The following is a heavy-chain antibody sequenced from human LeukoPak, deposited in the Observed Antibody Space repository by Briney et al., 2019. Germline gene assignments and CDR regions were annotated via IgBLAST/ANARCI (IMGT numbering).Heavy chain of an antibody. V-gene: IGHV1-18*01. D-gene: IGHD3-22*01. CDR2: ISAYNGNT. J-gene: IGHJ4*02. CDR3: ARGRYYYDSSGLIDY. Sequence: ASVKVSCKASGYTFTSYGISWVRQAPGQGLEWRGWISAYNGNTNYAQKLQGRVTMTTDTSTSTAYMELRSLRSDDTAVYYCARGRYYYDSSGLIDYWGQGTLVTVSS. CDR1: GYTFTSYG.